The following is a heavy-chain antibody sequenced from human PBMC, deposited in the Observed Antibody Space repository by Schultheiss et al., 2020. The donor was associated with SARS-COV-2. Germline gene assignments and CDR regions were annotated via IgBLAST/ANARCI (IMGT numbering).Heavy chain of an antibody. D-gene: IGHD1-26*01. J-gene: IGHJ6*02. CDR2: IYYSGST. CDR3: ARDSGRYYYYGMDV. CDR1: GGSISSSSYY. Sequence: SQTLSLTCTVSGGSISSSSYYWGWIRQHPGKGLEWIGYIYYSGSTNYNPSLKSRVTMSVDTSKNQFSLKLSSVTAADTAVYYCARDSGRYYYYGMDVWGQGTTVTVSS. V-gene: IGHV4-61*05.